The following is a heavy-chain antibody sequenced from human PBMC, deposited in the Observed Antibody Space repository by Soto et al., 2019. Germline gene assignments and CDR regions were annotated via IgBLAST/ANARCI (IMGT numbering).Heavy chain of an antibody. CDR1: GGSISSSSYY. J-gene: IGHJ6*03. V-gene: IGHV4-39*01. Sequence: SETLSLTCTVSGGSISSSSYYWGWIRQSPGKGLEWIGSFYYSGSTYYSPTLRSRVTISGDTSRKQISLRLSSVTAADTAVYYCARISVASRYMDVWGKGTTVTVSS. CDR3: ARISVASRYMDV. D-gene: IGHD5-12*01. CDR2: FYYSGST.